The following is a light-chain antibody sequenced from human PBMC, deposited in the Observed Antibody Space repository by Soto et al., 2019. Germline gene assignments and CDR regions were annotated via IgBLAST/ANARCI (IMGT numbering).Light chain of an antibody. Sequence: EIVLTQSPGTLSLFPGERATLSCRASQSISSSYLAWYQQKPGQAPRLLIYGASSRATGIPDRFSGAGSATDFTLTISILEPEDFAVYYCQQYGSAPAWTFGQGTKVEIK. J-gene: IGKJ1*01. CDR2: GAS. CDR3: QQYGSAPAWT. V-gene: IGKV3-20*01. CDR1: QSISSSY.